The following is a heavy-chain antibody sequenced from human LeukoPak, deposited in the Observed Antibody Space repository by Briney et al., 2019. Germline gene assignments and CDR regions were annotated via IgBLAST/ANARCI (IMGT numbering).Heavy chain of an antibody. V-gene: IGHV4-4*07. D-gene: IGHD6-13*01. J-gene: IGHJ6*03. CDR1: GGSISGYY. CDR3: ARDSPDGYSHGHRYYNMDV. CDR2: IHFAGST. Sequence: SETLSLTCAVSGGSISGYYWTWIRQSAGRGLEFIGRIHFAGSTNYNPSLGSRLTLSIDPSKNQISPWLSSVTAADAAVYYCARDSPDGYSHGHRYYNMDVWGKGTTVTVSS.